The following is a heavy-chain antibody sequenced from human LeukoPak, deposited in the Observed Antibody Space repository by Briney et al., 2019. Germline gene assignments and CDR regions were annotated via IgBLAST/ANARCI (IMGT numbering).Heavy chain of an antibody. V-gene: IGHV3-30*03. CDR2: ISYDGSNK. J-gene: IGHJ4*02. D-gene: IGHD2-15*01. CDR3: ARDKRASGPPRCDY. Sequence: PGGSLRLPCAASGFTFSSYGMHWVRQAPGKGLEWVAVISYDGSNKYYADSVKGRFTISRDNAKNSLYLQMNSLRAEDTAVYYCARDKRASGPPRCDYWGQGTLVTVSS. CDR1: GFTFSSYG.